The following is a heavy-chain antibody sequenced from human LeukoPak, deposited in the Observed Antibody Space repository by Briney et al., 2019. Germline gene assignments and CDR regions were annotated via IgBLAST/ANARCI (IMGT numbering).Heavy chain of an antibody. Sequence: ASVKVSCKASGGTFSSYAISWVRQAPGQGLEWMGRIIPIFGTANYAQKFQGRVTITTDESTSTAYMKLSSLRSEDTAVYYCARNMVREDQNFDYWGQGTLVTVSS. CDR1: GGTFSSYA. CDR2: IIPIFGTA. J-gene: IGHJ4*02. V-gene: IGHV1-69*05. CDR3: ARNMVREDQNFDY. D-gene: IGHD3-10*01.